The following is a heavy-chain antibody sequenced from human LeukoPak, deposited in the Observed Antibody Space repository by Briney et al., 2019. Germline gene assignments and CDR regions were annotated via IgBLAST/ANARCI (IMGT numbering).Heavy chain of an antibody. CDR3: ARASDTLTGYYAGDYYYGMDV. CDR1: GFTFSSYA. J-gene: IGHJ6*02. Sequence: GGSLRLSCAASGFTFSSYAMHWVRQAPGKGLEWVAVISYDGSNKYYADSVKGRFTISRDNSKNTLYLQMNSLRAEDTAVYYCARASDTLTGYYAGDYYYGMDVWGQGTTVTVSS. CDR2: ISYDGSNK. D-gene: IGHD3-9*01. V-gene: IGHV3-30-3*01.